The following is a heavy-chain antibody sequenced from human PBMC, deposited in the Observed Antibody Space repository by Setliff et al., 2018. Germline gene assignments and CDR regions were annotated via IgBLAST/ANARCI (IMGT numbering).Heavy chain of an antibody. CDR1: GGSFSGYY. D-gene: IGHD5-18*01. J-gene: IGHJ4*02. CDR3: ARGRIQLWKYYFDY. Sequence: NPSETLSLTCAVYGGSFSGYYWSWIRQPPGKGLEWIGEINHSGSTNYNPSLKSRVTILVDTSKNQFSLKLSSVTAADTAVYYCARGRIQLWKYYFDYWGQGTLVTVSS. V-gene: IGHV4-34*01. CDR2: INHSGST.